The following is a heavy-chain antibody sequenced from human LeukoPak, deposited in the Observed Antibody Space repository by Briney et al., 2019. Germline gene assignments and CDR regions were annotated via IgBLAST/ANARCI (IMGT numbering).Heavy chain of an antibody. CDR1: GRPFTRQW. J-gene: IGHJ4*02. D-gene: IGHD6-13*01. CDR3: ARSPLTHRRSWLSYSIGFDY. CDR2: IKEDGSER. V-gene: IGHV3-7*01. Sequence: GGCLRLAWAAHGRPFTRQWMGSGRRTPRKGLEWVANIKEDGSERYYADSVKGRFTISRDSAKNSLYLQMDSLRVEDTAVYYCARSPLTHRRSWLSYSIGFDYWGQGTLVTVSS.